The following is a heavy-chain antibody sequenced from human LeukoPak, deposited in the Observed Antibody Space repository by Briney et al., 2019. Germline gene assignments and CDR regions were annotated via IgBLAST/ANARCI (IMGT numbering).Heavy chain of an antibody. Sequence: SETLSLTCTVSGGSISSYYWSWIRQPAGKGLEWIGRIYTSGSTNYNPSLKSRVTMSVDTSKNQFSLKLSSVTAADTAVYYCAKGPQDPKRRIAVVGNYYYGMDVWGQGTTVTVSS. CDR3: AKGPQDPKRRIAVVGNYYYGMDV. CDR1: GGSISSYY. J-gene: IGHJ6*02. V-gene: IGHV4-4*07. CDR2: IYTSGST. D-gene: IGHD6-19*01.